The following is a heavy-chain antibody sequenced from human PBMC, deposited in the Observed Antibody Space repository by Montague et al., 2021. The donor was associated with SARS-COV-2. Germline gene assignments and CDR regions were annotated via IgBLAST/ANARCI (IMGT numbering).Heavy chain of an antibody. CDR2: IYASGGT. CDR1: GDSISSFY. D-gene: IGHD2-15*01. J-gene: IGHJ4*02. V-gene: IGHV4-4*07. Sequence: SETLSLTCTVSGDSISSFYWNWIRQPAGKGLEWIGRIYASGGTNYNPSLKSRVTMSVDTSKNQFSLKLNSVTAADTAVYYCVSGVVGATPLVDYWGRGTLVTVSS. CDR3: VSGVVGATPLVDY.